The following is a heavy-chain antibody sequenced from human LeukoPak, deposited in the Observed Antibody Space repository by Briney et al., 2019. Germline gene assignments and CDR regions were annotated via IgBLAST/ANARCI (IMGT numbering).Heavy chain of an antibody. CDR2: IKQDGSEK. J-gene: IGHJ4*02. CDR1: GFTFSDYY. V-gene: IGHV3-7*01. CDR3: AREASTFDY. D-gene: IGHD1-1*01. Sequence: SGGSLRLSCAASGFTFSDYYMSWIRQAPGKGLEWVANIKQDGSEKYYVDSVKGRFTISRDNAKNSLYLQMNSLRAEDTAVYYCAREASTFDYWGQGNLVTVSS.